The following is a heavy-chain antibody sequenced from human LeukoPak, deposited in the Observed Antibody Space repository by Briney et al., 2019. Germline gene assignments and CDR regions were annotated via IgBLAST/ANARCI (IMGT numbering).Heavy chain of an antibody. CDR2: IYYSGST. D-gene: IGHD3-22*01. CDR3: ARDNERDSSGYSGY. Sequence: SQTLSLTCTVSGGSISSGDYYCSWIRQPPGKGLEWIGYIYYSGSTYYNPSLKSRVTISVDTSKNQFSLKLSSVTAADTAVYYCARDNERDSSGYSGYWGQGTLVTVSS. V-gene: IGHV4-30-4*08. CDR1: GGSISSGDYY. J-gene: IGHJ4*02.